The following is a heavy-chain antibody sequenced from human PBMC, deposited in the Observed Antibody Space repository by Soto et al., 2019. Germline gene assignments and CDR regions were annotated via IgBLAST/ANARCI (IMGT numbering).Heavy chain of an antibody. CDR1: GYTFTSYY. V-gene: IGHV1-46*01. D-gene: IGHD3-22*01. J-gene: IGHJ6*02. CDR3: ARAQDITMIAMRALANNYYGVDV. CDR2: TNPSGGST. Sequence: QVQLVQSGAEVKKPGASVTVSCKASGYTFTSYYIHWVRQAPGQGLEWMGLTNPSGGSTTYAQKFQGRVIMTRDTSTRTVYMELSSLRSDDTAVYYCARAQDITMIAMRALANNYYGVDVWGQGTTVTVSS.